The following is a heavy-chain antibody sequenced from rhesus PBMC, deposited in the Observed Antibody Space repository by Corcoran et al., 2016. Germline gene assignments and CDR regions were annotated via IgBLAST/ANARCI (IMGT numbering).Heavy chain of an antibody. CDR3: ARGGRYYPADY. CDR1: GGSISDSYY. J-gene: IGHJ4*01. Sequence: QVQLQESGPGLVKPSETLSLTCTVSGGSISDSYYWNWVRTPPGKGREWMGRIDDSGGPTTYNPSLKGRVTISTATSKNQFSQELSSGTAADTAVYYCARGGRYYPADYWGQGVLVTVSS. CDR2: IDDSGGPT. V-gene: IGHV4-106*01. D-gene: IGHD3-16*01.